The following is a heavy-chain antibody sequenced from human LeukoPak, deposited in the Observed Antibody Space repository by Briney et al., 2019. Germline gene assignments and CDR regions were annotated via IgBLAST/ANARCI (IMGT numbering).Heavy chain of an antibody. Sequence: KYYADSVKGRFTISRDNSKNTLYLQMNSLRAEDTAVYYCARASVYYDSSGYSGPFDYWGQGTLVTVSS. D-gene: IGHD3-22*01. V-gene: IGHV3-30*01. CDR3: ARASVYYDSSGYSGPFDY. J-gene: IGHJ4*02. CDR2: K.